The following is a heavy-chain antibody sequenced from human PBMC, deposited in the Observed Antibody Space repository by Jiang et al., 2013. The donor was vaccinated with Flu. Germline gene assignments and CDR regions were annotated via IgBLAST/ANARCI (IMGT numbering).Heavy chain of an antibody. CDR1: GGSISSSNW. D-gene: IGHD6-13*01. V-gene: IGHV4-4*02. CDR2: IYHSGST. CDR3: ARKTGIAAADYYYYYMDV. Sequence: GSGLVKPSETLSLTCTVSGGSISSSNWWSWVRQPPGKGLEWIGEIYHSGSTNYNPSLKSRVTISVDKSKNQFSLKLSSVTAADTAVYYCARKTGIAAADYYYYYMDVWGKGTTVTVSS. J-gene: IGHJ6*03.